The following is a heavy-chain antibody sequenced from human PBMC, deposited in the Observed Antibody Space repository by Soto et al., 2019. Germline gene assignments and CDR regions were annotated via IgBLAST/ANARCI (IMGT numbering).Heavy chain of an antibody. D-gene: IGHD4-17*01. CDR2: IYHSGST. J-gene: IGHJ4*02. Sequence: NPSETLSLTCAVSSGSISSSNWWSWVRQPPGKGLEWIGEIYHSGSTNYNPSLKSRVTISVDKSKNQFSLKLSSVTAADTAVYYCASRYGDYGYFDYWGQGTLVTVSS. V-gene: IGHV4-4*02. CDR1: SGSISSSNW. CDR3: ASRYGDYGYFDY.